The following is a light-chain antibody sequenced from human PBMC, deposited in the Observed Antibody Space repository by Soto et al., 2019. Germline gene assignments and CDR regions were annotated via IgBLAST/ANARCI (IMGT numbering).Light chain of an antibody. J-gene: IGKJ4*01. CDR1: HDITNY. CDR3: QQYDSIPLS. V-gene: IGKV1-33*01. CDR2: DAS. Sequence: DIQMNQSPSSLSASVGDRVTITCQASHDITNYLSWYQQQRGKAPKLLISDASNLETGVPSRFSGSGSGTHFNFTISSLQPEDIATYYCQQYDSIPLSFGGGTRVGIK.